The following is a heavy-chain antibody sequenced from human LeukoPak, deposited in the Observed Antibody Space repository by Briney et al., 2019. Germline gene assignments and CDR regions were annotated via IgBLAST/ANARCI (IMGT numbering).Heavy chain of an antibody. Sequence: GGSLRLSCAASGFTFSSYEMNWVRQAPGKGLEWVSYISSSGSTIYYADPVKGPFTISRDNAKNSLYLQMNSLRAEDTAVYYCAELGITMIGGVWGKGTTVTISS. CDR1: GFTFSSYE. J-gene: IGHJ6*04. CDR2: ISSSGSTI. D-gene: IGHD3-10*02. CDR3: AELGITMIGGV. V-gene: IGHV3-48*03.